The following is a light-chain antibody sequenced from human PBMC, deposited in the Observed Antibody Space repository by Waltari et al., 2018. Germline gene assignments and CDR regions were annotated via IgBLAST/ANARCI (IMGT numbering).Light chain of an antibody. Sequence: DIVMTQSPDSLAVSLGERATINCKSSQSVLYSSNNKNYLAWYQHKPGQPPKLLIYWASTRESGVPDRFSGSGSGTDFTLTISSLQAEDVAVYYCQHYYSIPYTFGQGTKLQIK. CDR1: QSVLYSSNNKNY. CDR3: QHYYSIPYT. J-gene: IGKJ2*01. CDR2: WAS. V-gene: IGKV4-1*01.